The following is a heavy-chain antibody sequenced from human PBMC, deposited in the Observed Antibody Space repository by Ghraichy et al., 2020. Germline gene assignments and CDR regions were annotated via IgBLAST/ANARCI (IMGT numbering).Heavy chain of an antibody. CDR3: AKVQYATQFHYGMDV. D-gene: IGHD2-2*01. Sequence: GGSLRLACVASGFTFDSYGMHWVRQAPGKGLEWVALMSADGSIRSYADSVKGRFTISRDSSKNTLYLQLNSLRTEDTAVYHCAKVQYATQFHYGMDVWGQGTAVTV. CDR1: GFTFDSYG. V-gene: IGHV3-30*18. J-gene: IGHJ6*02. CDR2: MSADGSIR.